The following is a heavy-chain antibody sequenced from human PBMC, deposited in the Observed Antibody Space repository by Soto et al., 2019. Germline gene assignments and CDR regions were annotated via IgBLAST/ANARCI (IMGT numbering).Heavy chain of an antibody. V-gene: IGHV4-59*01. CDR1: AGSINTYS. J-gene: IGHJ4*02. CDR2: NYYSGST. Sequence: PSETLSLTCSVSAGSINTYSWSWIRQSPGKGLEWIGNNYYSGSTNYNPSLKSRVTISLDTSKNRFSLKVTSVTAADTAVYYCARERGYSSASFFDYWGQGSLVTVSS. CDR3: ARERGYSSASFFDY. D-gene: IGHD6-19*01.